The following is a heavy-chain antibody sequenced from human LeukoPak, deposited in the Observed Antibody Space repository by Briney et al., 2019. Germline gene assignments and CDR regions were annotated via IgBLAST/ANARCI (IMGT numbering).Heavy chain of an antibody. Sequence: GGSLRLSCAASGFTFSSYAMSWVRQAPGKGVEGVSGISGSGGGTDYADSVKGRFTISRDNSKNTLYLQMSSLRADDTAMYYCAKGRGHCINGVCHNYYYMDVWGKGTTVTVSS. V-gene: IGHV3-23*01. D-gene: IGHD2-8*01. CDR2: ISGSGGGT. CDR1: GFTFSSYA. CDR3: AKGRGHCINGVCHNYYYMDV. J-gene: IGHJ6*03.